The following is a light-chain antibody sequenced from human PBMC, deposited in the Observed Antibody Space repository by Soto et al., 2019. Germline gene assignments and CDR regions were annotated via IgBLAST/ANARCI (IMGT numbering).Light chain of an antibody. J-gene: IGKJ2*01. CDR2: AAS. V-gene: IGKV1-39*01. CDR1: QTIRNF. CDR3: QQSYSIPYT. Sequence: DIQMTQSPSSLSASEGDRVSITCRANQTIRNFLQWYQQKPGKVPKFLIYAASSLVDGVPSRFSGSGSGADFTLTISSLQPEDFATYYCQQSYSIPYTFGQGTKLDIK.